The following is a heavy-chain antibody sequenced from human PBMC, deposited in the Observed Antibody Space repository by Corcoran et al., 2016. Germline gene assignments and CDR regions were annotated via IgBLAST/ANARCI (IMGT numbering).Heavy chain of an antibody. CDR1: GYIFTKYA. D-gene: IGHD3-3*01. V-gene: IGHV1-3*05. J-gene: IGHJ4*02. CDR2: INAGNGNT. Sequence: QVQLVQSGAEEKKPGASVKVSCKASGYIFTKYAMHWVRQAPRQRLEWMGWINAGNGNTKYSQKFQGRVTITRDTSASTAYMELSSLRSEDTAVYYCARDGYYDFWSGYPFDYWGQGTLVTVSS. CDR3: ARDGYYDFWSGYPFDY.